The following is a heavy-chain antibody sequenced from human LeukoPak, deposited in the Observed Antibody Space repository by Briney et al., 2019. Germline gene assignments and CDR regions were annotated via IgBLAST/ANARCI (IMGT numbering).Heavy chain of an antibody. CDR1: GFTFSSYA. J-gene: IGHJ4*02. CDR3: AGNMILTGYYLFDY. CDR2: ISYDGSNK. Sequence: GGSLRLSCAASGFTFSSYAMHWVRQAPGKGLEWVAVISYDGSNKYYADSVKGRFTISRDNAKNSLYLQMNSLRAEDTAVYYCAGNMILTGYYLFDYWGQGTLVTVSS. D-gene: IGHD3-9*01. V-gene: IGHV3-30-3*01.